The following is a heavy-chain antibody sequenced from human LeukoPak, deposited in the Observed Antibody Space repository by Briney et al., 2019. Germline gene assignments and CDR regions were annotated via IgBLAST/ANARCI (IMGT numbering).Heavy chain of an antibody. Sequence: ASVKVSCKASGGTFSSYAISWVRQAPGQGLEWMGGIIPIFGTANYAQKFQGRVTITADESTSTAYMELSSPRSEDTAVYYCARAYGGYYGSGSFPYYYYYYGMDVWGQGTTVTVSS. CDR3: ARAYGGYYGSGSFPYYYYYYGMDV. D-gene: IGHD3-10*01. CDR2: IIPIFGTA. J-gene: IGHJ6*02. V-gene: IGHV1-69*13. CDR1: GGTFSSYA.